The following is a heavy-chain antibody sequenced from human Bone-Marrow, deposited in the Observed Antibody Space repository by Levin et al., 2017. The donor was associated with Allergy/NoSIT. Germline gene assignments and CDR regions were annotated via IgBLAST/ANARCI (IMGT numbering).Heavy chain of an antibody. J-gene: IGHJ4*02. Sequence: GGSLRLSCAASGFSFSGYGMSWVRQAPGKGLEWVSTIIRTGESTYYADSVKGRFTISRDNSENTLYLQMNNLRAEDTAVYFCAKFRGGAITNWVFDYWGQGTLVTVSS. CDR2: IIRTGEST. D-gene: IGHD2-8*01. CDR3: AKFRGGAITNWVFDY. V-gene: IGHV3-23*01. CDR1: GFSFSGYG.